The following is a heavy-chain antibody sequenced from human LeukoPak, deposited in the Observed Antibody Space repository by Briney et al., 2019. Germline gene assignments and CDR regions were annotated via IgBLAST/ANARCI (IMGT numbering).Heavy chain of an antibody. CDR3: TTYTAGWN. Sequence: GGSLRLSCAASGFTFSNVWMNWFRQAPGKGLDWVGRTKSKTDGGTTDYAAPVKGRFTISRDDSTNTLYLQVNSLKTEDTAVYYCTTYTAGWNWGQGTLVTVSS. J-gene: IGHJ4*02. D-gene: IGHD6-19*01. CDR2: TKSKTDGGTT. V-gene: IGHV3-15*01. CDR1: GFTFSNVW.